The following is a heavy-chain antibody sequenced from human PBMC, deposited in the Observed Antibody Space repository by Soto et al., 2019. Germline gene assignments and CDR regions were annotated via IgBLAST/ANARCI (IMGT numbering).Heavy chain of an antibody. J-gene: IGHJ4*02. CDR1: GFTFSSYA. Sequence: EVQLLESGGGLVQPGGSQRLSCAASGFTFSSYAMSWVHQAPGKGLEWVSGIGDSGGNSHYADSVKGRFTISRDNSKNTLYLQMSSLRAEDTAVYYCTAALWIFTWTQLWLKAPLDFWGQGTLVTVSS. CDR2: IGDSGGNS. CDR3: TAALWIFTWTQLWLKAPLDF. V-gene: IGHV3-23*01. D-gene: IGHD5-18*01.